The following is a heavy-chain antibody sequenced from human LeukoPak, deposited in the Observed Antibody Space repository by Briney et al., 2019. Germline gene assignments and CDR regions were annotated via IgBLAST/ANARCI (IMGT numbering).Heavy chain of an antibody. D-gene: IGHD6-13*01. Sequence: SETLSLTCAVSGGSISGGKDFWGWIRQSPGKGLEWIGSIYYTGSTYYNPSLKSRVTISVDTSKSEFSLMVHSVTAADTAMYYCARRGITYSTSFFDSWGQGTLVSVAS. CDR3: ARRGITYSTSFFDS. CDR2: IYYTGST. CDR1: GGSISGGKDF. V-gene: IGHV4-39*01. J-gene: IGHJ4*02.